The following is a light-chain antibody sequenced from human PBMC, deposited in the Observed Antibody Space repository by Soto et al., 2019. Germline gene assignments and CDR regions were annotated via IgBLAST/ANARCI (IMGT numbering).Light chain of an antibody. CDR2: GAS. Sequence: EIVMTQSPATLSVSPGERATLSCRASQSVSSNLAWYQQKPGQAPRLLIYGASTRATGIPARFSGSGSGTEFTLTISSLQSEDFAVYSCQQYNNWPGKFGQGTKV. CDR1: QSVSSN. J-gene: IGKJ1*01. CDR3: QQYNNWPGK. V-gene: IGKV3-15*01.